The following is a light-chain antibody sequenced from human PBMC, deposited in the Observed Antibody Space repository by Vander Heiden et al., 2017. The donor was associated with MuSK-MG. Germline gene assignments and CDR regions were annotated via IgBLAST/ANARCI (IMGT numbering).Light chain of an antibody. CDR1: QDIRNW. CDR3: PQSNSFPPYT. J-gene: IGKJ2*01. CDR2: AAS. Sequence: DIQMPQSPSSVSASVGDRVTMTCRASQDIRNWLAWYQQKPGEAPKLLIYAASSLQSGVPSRFSGSGSGTDFTLTISSLQPEAFATYYCPQSNSFPPYTFGQGTKLEIK. V-gene: IGKV1-12*01.